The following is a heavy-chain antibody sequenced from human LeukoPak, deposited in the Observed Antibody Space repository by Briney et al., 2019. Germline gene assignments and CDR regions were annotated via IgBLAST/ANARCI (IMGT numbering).Heavy chain of an antibody. CDR3: AKWGSGSYYKGSFDY. CDR2: ISGSGENT. D-gene: IGHD3-10*01. CDR1: GVTFSSHS. Sequence: PGGSLRLSCAASGVTFSSHSMHWVRQAPGKGLVWVSGISGSGENTYYADSVKGRFTISRDNSKNTLYLQMYSLRVEDTAVYYCAKWGSGSYYKGSFDYWGQGTLVTVSS. V-gene: IGHV3-23*01. J-gene: IGHJ4*02.